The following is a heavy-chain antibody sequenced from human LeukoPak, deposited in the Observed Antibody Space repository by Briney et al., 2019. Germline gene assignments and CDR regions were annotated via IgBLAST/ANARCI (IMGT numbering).Heavy chain of an antibody. CDR2: IKSNPDGGTT. Sequence: GGSLRLSCAASGFTFSNAWMTWVRQAPGQGLDWVGRIKSNPDGGTTEYAAPVKGRFTISRDDSKNTLFLQMNSLKTEDTALYYCGGFGYWGQGTLVTVSS. J-gene: IGHJ4*02. CDR3: GGFGY. V-gene: IGHV3-15*01. CDR1: GFTFSNAW.